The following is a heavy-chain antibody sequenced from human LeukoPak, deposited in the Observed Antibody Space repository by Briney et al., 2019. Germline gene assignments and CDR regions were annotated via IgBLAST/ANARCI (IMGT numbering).Heavy chain of an antibody. CDR2: ISSSSSTI. CDR1: GFTFSSYS. Sequence: GGSLRLSCAASGFTFSSYSMSGVRQAPGKGLEWVSYISSSSSTIYCADSVKGRFTISRDNAKNSLYLQMKSLRAEDTAVYYCARGPPSPPNYYDSSGYYRDYWGQGTLVTVSS. D-gene: IGHD3-22*01. J-gene: IGHJ4*02. V-gene: IGHV3-48*04. CDR3: ARGPPSPPNYYDSSGYYRDY.